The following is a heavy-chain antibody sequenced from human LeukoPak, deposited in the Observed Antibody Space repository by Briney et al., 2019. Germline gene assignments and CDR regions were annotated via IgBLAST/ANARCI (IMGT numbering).Heavy chain of an antibody. CDR2: KYYSGGT. V-gene: IGHV4-39*01. CDR3: ARNIAVAGRGDYMDV. CDR1: GGSISSSRYY. J-gene: IGHJ6*03. Sequence: PSETLSLTCTVSGGSISSSRYYGGWIRQPPGKGLEWIGSKYYSGGTYYNPSLKNRVTISVDTSKNQFSLKLSSVTAADTAVYYCARNIAVAGRGDYMDVWGKGTTVTISS. D-gene: IGHD6-19*01.